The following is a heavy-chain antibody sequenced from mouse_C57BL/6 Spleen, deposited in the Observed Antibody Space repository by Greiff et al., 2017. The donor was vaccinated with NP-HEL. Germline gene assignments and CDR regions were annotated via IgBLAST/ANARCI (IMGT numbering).Heavy chain of an antibody. CDR1: GYAFSSSW. Sequence: VKLMESGPELVKPGASVKISCKASGYAFSSSWMNWVKQRPGKGLEWIGRIYPGDGDTNYNGKFKGKATLTADKSSSTAYMQLSSLTSEASAVYFFAAYYSNYFDYWGQGTTLTVSS. J-gene: IGHJ2*01. CDR3: AAYYSNYFDY. D-gene: IGHD2-5*01. CDR2: IYPGDGDT. V-gene: IGHV1-82*01.